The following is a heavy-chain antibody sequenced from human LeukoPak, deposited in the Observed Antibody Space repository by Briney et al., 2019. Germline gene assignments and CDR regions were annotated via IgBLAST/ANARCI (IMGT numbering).Heavy chain of an antibody. CDR3: ARSQAVAGTPYYYYGMDV. Sequence: QTGGSLRLSCAASGFTFSSYAMSWVRQAPGKGLEWVAVIWYDGSNKYYADSVKGRFTISRDNSKNTLYLQMNSLRAEDTAVYYCARSQAVAGTPYYYYGMDVWGQGTTVTVSS. CDR2: IWYDGSNK. D-gene: IGHD6-19*01. V-gene: IGHV3-33*08. J-gene: IGHJ6*02. CDR1: GFTFSSYA.